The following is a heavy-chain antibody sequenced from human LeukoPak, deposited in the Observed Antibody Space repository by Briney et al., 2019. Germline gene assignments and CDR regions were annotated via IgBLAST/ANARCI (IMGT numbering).Heavy chain of an antibody. CDR3: TRDVIAAAGTGNWFDP. Sequence: GGSLRHSCTASGFTFGDYAMSWVRQAPGKGLEWVGFIRSKAYGGTTEYAASVKGRFTISRDDSKSIAYLQMNSLKTEDTAVYYCTRDVIAAAGTGNWFDPWGQGTLVTVSS. V-gene: IGHV3-49*04. J-gene: IGHJ5*02. CDR2: IRSKAYGGTT. CDR1: GFTFGDYA. D-gene: IGHD6-13*01.